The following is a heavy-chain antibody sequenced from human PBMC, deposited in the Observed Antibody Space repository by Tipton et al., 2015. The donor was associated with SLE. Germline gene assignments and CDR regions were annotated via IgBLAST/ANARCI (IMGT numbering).Heavy chain of an antibody. J-gene: IGHJ4*02. V-gene: IGHV4-39*07. CDR2: INHSGST. CDR3: AALTYYYDSSGSGACRY. Sequence: TLSLTCTVSGGSISSGGYYWSWIRQPPGKGLEWIGEINHSGSTNYNPSLKSRVTISVDTSKNQFSLKLSSVTAADTAVYYCAALTYYYDSSGSGACRYWGQGTLVTVSS. CDR1: GGSISSGGYY. D-gene: IGHD3-22*01.